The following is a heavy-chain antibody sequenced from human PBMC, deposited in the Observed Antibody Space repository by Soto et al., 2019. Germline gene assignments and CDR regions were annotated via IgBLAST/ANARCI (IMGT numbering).Heavy chain of an antibody. D-gene: IGHD2-2*01. V-gene: IGHV3-30*18. CDR2: ISYDGSNK. CDR1: GFTFSSYG. Sequence: QVQLVESGGGVVQPGRSPRLSCAASGFTFSSYGMHWVRQAPGKGLEWVAVISYDGSNKYYADSVKGRFTISRDNSKNTLYLQMNSLRAEDTAVYYCAKDLSHCSSTSCYDAFDIWGQGTMVTVSS. J-gene: IGHJ3*02. CDR3: AKDLSHCSSTSCYDAFDI.